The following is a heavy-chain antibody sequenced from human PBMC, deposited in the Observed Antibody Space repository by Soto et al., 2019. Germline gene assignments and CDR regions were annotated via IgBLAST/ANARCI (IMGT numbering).Heavy chain of an antibody. CDR2: MNPNSANT. CDR3: ARERSSCAFDI. D-gene: IGHD1-1*01. CDR1: GYTFTSYD. Sequence: QVQLVQSGAEVKKPGASVKVSCKTSGYTFTSYDINWVRQATGQGLEWMGWMNPNSANTAYAQKFQGRVTMTRNTSIIPAYMELSRLRSENTAVYYCARERSSCAFDIWCQGTMVTVSS. J-gene: IGHJ3*02. V-gene: IGHV1-8*01.